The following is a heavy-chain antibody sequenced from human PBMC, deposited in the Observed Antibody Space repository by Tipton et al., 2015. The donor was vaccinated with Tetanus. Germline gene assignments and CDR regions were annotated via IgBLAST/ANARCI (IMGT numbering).Heavy chain of an antibody. Sequence: SLRLSCAASGFTFSDYYMSWIRQAPGKGLEWVSYISSSSSYTNYADSVKGRFTISRDNAKNSLYLQMNSLRAEDTAVYYCARDRKEYYFDYWGQGTLVTVSS. CDR3: ARDRKEYYFDY. CDR1: GFTFSDYY. V-gene: IGHV3-11*06. CDR2: ISSSSSYT. D-gene: IGHD3-10*01. J-gene: IGHJ4*02.